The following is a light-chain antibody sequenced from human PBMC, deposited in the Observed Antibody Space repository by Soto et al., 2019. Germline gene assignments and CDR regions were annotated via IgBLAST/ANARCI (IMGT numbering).Light chain of an antibody. Sequence: EVVMTQSPATLSMSPGERATLSCRASQSVSRSLDWYQQKPGQAPRLLIYGASTRATGIPDRFSGSGSEAEFTITISSLQAEDFAIYYCQQYNNWWTFGQGTKVEIK. CDR3: QQYNNWWT. CDR2: GAS. CDR1: QSVSRS. V-gene: IGKV3-15*01. J-gene: IGKJ1*01.